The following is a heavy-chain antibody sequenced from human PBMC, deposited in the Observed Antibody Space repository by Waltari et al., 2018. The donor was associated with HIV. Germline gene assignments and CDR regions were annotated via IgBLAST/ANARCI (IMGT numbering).Heavy chain of an antibody. CDR2: FYYTGRT. V-gene: IGHV4-39*01. J-gene: IGHJ6*02. CDR3: ARHSRALGWSNPLYYGLDV. D-gene: IGHD3-16*01. Sequence: QPKLQESGPGLVKPSETVSLTCTVSGGSISSNNYFWDWLRQPPGRGLEWVATFYYTGRTYYNPSLKCRVAISVDTSNNEFSLNWKSVTAADSAVYYCARHSRALGWSNPLYYGLDVWGHGATVAVSS. CDR1: GGSISSNNYF.